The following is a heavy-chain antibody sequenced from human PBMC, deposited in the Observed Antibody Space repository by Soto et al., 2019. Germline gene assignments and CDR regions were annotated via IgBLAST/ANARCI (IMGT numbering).Heavy chain of an antibody. CDR2: IIPIFGTA. CDR1: GGTFSSYA. D-gene: IGHD3-10*01. J-gene: IGHJ6*02. V-gene: IGHV1-69*06. CDR3: ARELIVRGAPGYYYGMDV. Sequence: QVQLVQSGAEVKKPGSSVKVSCKASGGTFSSYAISWVRQAPGQGLEWMGGIIPIFGTANYAQKFQGRVTITADKSTSTAYMELSSLRSEDTAVYYCARELIVRGAPGYYYGMDVWGQGTTVTVSS.